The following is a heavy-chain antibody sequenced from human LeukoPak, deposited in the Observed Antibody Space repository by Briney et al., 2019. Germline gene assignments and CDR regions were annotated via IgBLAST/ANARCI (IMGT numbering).Heavy chain of an antibody. CDR3: ARGGSRVTTINILDY. CDR2: IRVYNGDT. J-gene: IGHJ4*02. V-gene: IGHV1-18*01. D-gene: IGHD5-24*01. Sequence: AASVKVSCKPSGYTFSSYGISWVRQAPGQGLEWMGWIRVYNGDTNYAQKFKGRVTMTTDTSTNTAYMELRSLGSDDTAVYYCARGGSRVTTINILDYWGQGALVTVSS. CDR1: GYTFSSYG.